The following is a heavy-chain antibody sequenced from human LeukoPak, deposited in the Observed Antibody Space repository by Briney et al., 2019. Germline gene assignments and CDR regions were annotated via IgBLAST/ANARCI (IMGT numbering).Heavy chain of an antibody. Sequence: ASVKVSCKASGYTFTGYYMHWVRQAPGQGLEWMGWINPNSGGTNYAQKFQGRVTMTRDTSISTAYMELSRPRSDDTAVYYCARDRAYYDFWSGYDLPSNWFDPWGQGTLVTVSS. J-gene: IGHJ5*02. CDR2: INPNSGGT. CDR1: GYTFTGYY. D-gene: IGHD3-3*01. CDR3: ARDRAYYDFWSGYDLPSNWFDP. V-gene: IGHV1-2*02.